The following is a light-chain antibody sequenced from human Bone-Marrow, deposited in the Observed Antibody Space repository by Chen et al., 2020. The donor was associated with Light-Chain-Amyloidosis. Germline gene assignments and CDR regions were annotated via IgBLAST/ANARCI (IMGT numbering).Light chain of an antibody. CDR2: DNV. V-gene: IGLV3-10*01. CDR1: NIGSTS. Sequence: SYVLTQPSSVSVAPGQTATIACGGNNIGSTSVHWYQQTPGQAPVLVIYDNVKRASGISERCSGSSSGTVATLTMSGAQVEDEAEYYCYSTYNNGSHNWAWAFGGGTKLTVL. CDR3: YSTYNNGSHNWAWA. J-gene: IGLJ3*02.